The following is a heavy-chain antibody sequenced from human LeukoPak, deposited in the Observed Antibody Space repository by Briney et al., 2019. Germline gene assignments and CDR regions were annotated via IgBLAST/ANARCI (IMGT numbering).Heavy chain of an antibody. D-gene: IGHD3-10*01. CDR2: IYSDGST. CDR3: ALTMVHLGRLDYYFHY. Sequence: PGGSLRLSCAASGFTVSSNYMSWVRQAQGKGLEWVSVIYSDGSTYYADSVKGRFTISRDSSKNTLHLQVNSLRAEDTAVYYCALTMVHLGRLDYYFHYWGRGTLSPSPQ. J-gene: IGHJ4*02. V-gene: IGHV3-53*01. CDR1: GFTVSSNY.